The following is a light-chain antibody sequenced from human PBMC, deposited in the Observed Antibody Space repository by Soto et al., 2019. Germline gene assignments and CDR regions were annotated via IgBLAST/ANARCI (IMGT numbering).Light chain of an antibody. J-gene: IGKJ1*01. CDR2: AAS. CDR1: QSISSF. Sequence: DIHMNQSPSSLSASVGGRVTITCRASQSISSFLNWYQQRPGKAPNLLIYAASTLRYGVPSRFRGSESGTEFTLTISSLQPEDFATYFCQQSYTTPWTFGQGTKVDIK. CDR3: QQSYTTPWT. V-gene: IGKV1-39*01.